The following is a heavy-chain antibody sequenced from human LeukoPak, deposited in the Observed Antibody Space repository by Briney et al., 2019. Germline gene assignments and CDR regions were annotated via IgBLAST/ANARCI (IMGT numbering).Heavy chain of an antibody. Sequence: GGSLRLSCAASGFTFSNYWMNWVRQAPGKGPEWVANIKEDGGEIYYVDSVKGRFTISRDNSKNTLFLQMNSLRAEDTAVYFCAKSQSYYDTTGPLWGIYWGQGTLVTVSS. CDR1: GFTFSNYW. CDR3: AKSQSYYDTTGPLWGIY. J-gene: IGHJ4*02. V-gene: IGHV3-7*03. D-gene: IGHD3-22*01. CDR2: IKEDGGEI.